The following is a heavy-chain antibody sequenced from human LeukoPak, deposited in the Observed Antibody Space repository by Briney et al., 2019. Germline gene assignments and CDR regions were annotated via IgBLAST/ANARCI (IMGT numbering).Heavy chain of an antibody. CDR2: LSGSGITT. CDR3: AKGIYSSGWSYFDY. CDR1: GFTFSNSA. D-gene: IGHD6-19*01. V-gene: IGHV3-23*01. J-gene: IGHJ4*01. Sequence: PGGSLTLSCAASGFTFSNSAMSWLRQAAGKGLEWVSTLSGSGITTYYADSVNGRFTISRDNSKNTLYLQMNSLRAEDTAVYYCAKGIYSSGWSYFDYWGHGTLVTVSS.